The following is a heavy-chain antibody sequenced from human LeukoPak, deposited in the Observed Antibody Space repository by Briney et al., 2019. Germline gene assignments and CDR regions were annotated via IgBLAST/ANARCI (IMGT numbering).Heavy chain of an antibody. Sequence: ASVKVSCKASGYTFTGYFMHWVRRAPGQGLEWMGWINPNSGDTNYAQKFQGRVTMTRDTSISTAYMELSSLRYDDTAVYYCGSRGGSGKYDFDFWGQGTLVTVSS. D-gene: IGHD3-10*01. CDR2: INPNSGDT. CDR3: GSRGGSGKYDFDF. V-gene: IGHV1-2*02. CDR1: GYTFTGYF. J-gene: IGHJ4*02.